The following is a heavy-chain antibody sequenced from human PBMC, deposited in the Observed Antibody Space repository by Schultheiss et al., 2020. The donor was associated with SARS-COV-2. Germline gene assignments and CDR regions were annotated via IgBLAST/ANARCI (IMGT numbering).Heavy chain of an antibody. D-gene: IGHD2-2*01. J-gene: IGHJ5*02. V-gene: IGHV3-53*01. CDR2: IYSGGST. CDR1: GLTVSSNY. Sequence: GGSLRLSCEASGLTVSSNYMSWVRQAPGKGLAWVSVIYSGGSTYYADSVKGRFTISRDNSKNTLYLQMNSLRAEDTAVYYCARVVVPAAAIGGYNWFDPWGQGTLVTVSS. CDR3: ARVVVPAAAIGGYNWFDP.